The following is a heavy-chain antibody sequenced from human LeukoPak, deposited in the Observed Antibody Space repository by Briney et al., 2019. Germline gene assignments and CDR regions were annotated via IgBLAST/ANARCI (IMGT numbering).Heavy chain of an antibody. CDR3: ARESKGRSKIDY. Sequence: GGSLRLSCAASGFNFSGYWMTWVRQAPGKGLEWVANIKKDGSEKYNEDSVKGRFTISRDNANKSLYLQMNSLRAEDTAVYYCARESKGRSKIDYWGQGTPVTVYS. J-gene: IGHJ4*02. CDR1: GFNFSGYW. CDR2: IKKDGSEK. D-gene: IGHD4-17*01. V-gene: IGHV3-7*01.